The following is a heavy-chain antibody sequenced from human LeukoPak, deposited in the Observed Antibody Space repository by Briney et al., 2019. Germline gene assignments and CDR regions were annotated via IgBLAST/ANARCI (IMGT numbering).Heavy chain of an antibody. CDR1: GFTFRTYA. CDR3: ARVGLRSSGALDY. Sequence: GGSLRLSCAASGFTFRTYAMHWVRQPPGKGLEWVAVISKDGNDKYYADSVKGRCTISRDNSRNTLYLQMNSLRAEDTAVYYCARVGLRSSGALDYWGQGTLVTVSS. J-gene: IGHJ4*02. D-gene: IGHD6-13*01. V-gene: IGHV3-30*04. CDR2: ISKDGNDK.